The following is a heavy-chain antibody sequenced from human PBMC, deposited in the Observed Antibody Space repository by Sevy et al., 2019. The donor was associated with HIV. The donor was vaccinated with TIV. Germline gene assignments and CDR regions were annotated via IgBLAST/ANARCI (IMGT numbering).Heavy chain of an antibody. V-gene: IGHV3-48*01. CDR3: ARSRRIAVADPNWFDP. CDR1: GFTFSSYS. Sequence: GGSLRLSCAASGFTFSSYSMNWVRQAPGKGLEWVSYISSSSTIYYADSVKGRFTISRDNAKNSLYLQMNSLRAEDTAVYYCARSRRIAVADPNWFDPWGQGTLVTVSS. CDR2: ISSSSTI. J-gene: IGHJ5*02. D-gene: IGHD6-19*01.